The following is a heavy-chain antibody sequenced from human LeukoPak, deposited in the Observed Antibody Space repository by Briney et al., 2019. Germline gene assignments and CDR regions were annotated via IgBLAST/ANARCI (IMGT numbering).Heavy chain of an antibody. D-gene: IGHD1-14*01. CDR2: INSDGSST. CDR1: EFTFSSYW. J-gene: IGHJ6*03. CDR3: ARDWRGGSRNYYYYYMDV. V-gene: IGHV3-74*01. Sequence: HPGGSLRLSCAASEFTFSSYWMHWVRQAAGKGLVWVSRINSDGSSTSYADSVKGRFTISRDNAKNTLYLQMNSLRAEDTAVYYCARDWRGGSRNYYYYYMDVWGKGTTVTVSS.